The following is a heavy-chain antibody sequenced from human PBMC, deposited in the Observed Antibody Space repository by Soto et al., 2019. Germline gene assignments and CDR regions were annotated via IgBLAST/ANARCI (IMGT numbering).Heavy chain of an antibody. J-gene: IGHJ4*02. D-gene: IGHD6-25*01. CDR3: ARISRLADYYFDD. CDR2: ISYDGGNK. CDR1: GFTFSSYA. V-gene: IGHV3-30-3*01. Sequence: GGSLRLSCAASGFTFSSYAMHWVRQAPGKGLEWVAVISYDGGNKYYADSVKGRFTISRDNSKNTLYLQMNSLRAEDTAVYYCARISRLADYYFDDWGQGTLVTVSS.